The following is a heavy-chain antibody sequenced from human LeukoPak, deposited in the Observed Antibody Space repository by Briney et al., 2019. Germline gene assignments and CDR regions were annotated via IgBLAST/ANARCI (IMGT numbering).Heavy chain of an antibody. V-gene: IGHV4-38-2*02. J-gene: IGHJ4*02. D-gene: IGHD3-10*01. CDR2: IYHSGST. Sequence: SETLSLTCTVSGYSISSGYYWGWIRQPPGKGLEWIGSIYHSGSTYYNPSLKSRVTISVDTSKNQFSLRLSSVTAADTAVYYCARGSGGSLDSWGQGTLVIVSS. CDR3: ARGSGGSLDS. CDR1: GYSISSGYY.